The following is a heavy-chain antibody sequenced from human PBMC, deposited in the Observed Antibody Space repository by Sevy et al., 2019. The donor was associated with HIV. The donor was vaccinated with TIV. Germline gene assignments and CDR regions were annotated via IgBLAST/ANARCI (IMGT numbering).Heavy chain of an antibody. D-gene: IGHD1-26*01. CDR3: ARAGWELLYYYYGMDV. V-gene: IGHV4-38-2*02. Sequence: SETLSLSCTVSGYSISSGYYCGWIRQPPGKGLEWIGSIYHSGSTYYNPSLKSRVTISVDTSKNQFSLKLSSVTAADRAVYYCARAGWELLYYYYGMDVWGQGTTVTVSS. J-gene: IGHJ6*02. CDR2: IYHSGST. CDR1: GYSISSGYY.